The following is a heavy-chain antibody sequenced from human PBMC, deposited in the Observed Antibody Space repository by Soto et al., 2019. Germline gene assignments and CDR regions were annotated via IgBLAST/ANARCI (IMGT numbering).Heavy chain of an antibody. CDR3: AKPPVGDYYSPFGA. Sequence: PGGSLRLSCASSGFTFSSYAMSWVRQAPGKGLEWVSAISGSGGSTYYADSVKGRFTISRDNSKNTLYLQMNSLRAEDTAVYYCAKPPVGDYYSPFGAWGQGTLVTVSS. CDR2: ISGSGGST. D-gene: IGHD2-21*02. J-gene: IGHJ5*02. CDR1: GFTFSSYA. V-gene: IGHV3-23*01.